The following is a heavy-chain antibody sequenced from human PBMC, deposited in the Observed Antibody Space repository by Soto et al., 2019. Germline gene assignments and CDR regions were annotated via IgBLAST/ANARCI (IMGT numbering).Heavy chain of an antibody. CDR1: GGSISSSSYY. Sequence: KPSETLSLICTVSGGSISSSSYYWGWIRQPPGKGPDWIGSIYYSGSTYYNPSLKSRVTISVDTSNNQFSLKLSSVSAADTAVYYCARHSKGLLWFGGSPPWFDPWGQGTLVTVSS. V-gene: IGHV4-39*01. J-gene: IGHJ5*02. CDR2: IYYSGST. D-gene: IGHD3-10*01. CDR3: ARHSKGLLWFGGSPPWFDP.